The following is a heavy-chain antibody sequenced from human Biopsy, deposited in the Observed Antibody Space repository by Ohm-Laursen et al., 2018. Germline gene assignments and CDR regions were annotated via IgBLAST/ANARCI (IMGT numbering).Heavy chain of an antibody. V-gene: IGHV4-59*01. CDR2: IYDRGSTA. Sequence: SETLSLTCTVSGGSTSSTYWSWVRQPPGQGLEYIGYIYDRGSTANYNPSLESRVTMSVDMPKNQFSLKLSSVTDADTAIYYCARGMRSSGWPYFDSWGQGTLVTVSS. D-gene: IGHD6-19*01. J-gene: IGHJ4*02. CDR1: GGSTSSTY. CDR3: ARGMRSSGWPYFDS.